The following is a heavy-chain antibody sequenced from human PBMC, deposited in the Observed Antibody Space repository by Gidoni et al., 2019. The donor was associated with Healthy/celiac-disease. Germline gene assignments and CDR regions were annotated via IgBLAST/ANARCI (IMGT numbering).Heavy chain of an antibody. CDR1: EFTFSSYV. V-gene: IGHV3-23*01. J-gene: IGHJ3*02. CDR3: ANLLSGAGSHHAFDI. Sequence: EVQLLESGVGLVQPGGSLGLSCAASEFTFSSYVMSCVSQAPGNGLEWVSAVSASGGSTYYADSVKGRFTIYIHNSKNTLYLQMPSLRAPDTAVYYCANLLSGAGSHHAFDIWGQGTMVTVSS. CDR2: VSASGGST. D-gene: IGHD6-19*01.